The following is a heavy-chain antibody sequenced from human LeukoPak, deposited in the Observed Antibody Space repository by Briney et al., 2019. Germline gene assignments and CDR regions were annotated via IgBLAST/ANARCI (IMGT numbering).Heavy chain of an antibody. D-gene: IGHD6-13*01. CDR3: ARVTRGSSSWYGYYFDY. Sequence: GAPVKVSCKASGYTFTSYDINWVRQATGQGLEWMGWMNPNSGNTGYAQKFQGRVTMTRNTSISTAYMELSSLRSEDTAVYYCARVTRGSSSWYGYYFDYWGQGTLVTVSS. V-gene: IGHV1-8*01. J-gene: IGHJ4*02. CDR1: GYTFTSYD. CDR2: MNPNSGNT.